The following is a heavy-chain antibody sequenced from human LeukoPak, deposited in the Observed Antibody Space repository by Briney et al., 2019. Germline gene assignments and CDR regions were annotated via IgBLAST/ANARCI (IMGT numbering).Heavy chain of an antibody. Sequence: TGGSLRLSCAASGFTFSSYEMNWVRQAPGKGLVWVSRINSDGSSTSYADSVKGRFTISRDNAKNTLYLQMNSLRAEDTAVYYCTRGADSSGYPDAFDIWGQGTMVTVSS. J-gene: IGHJ3*02. CDR2: INSDGSST. D-gene: IGHD3-22*01. V-gene: IGHV3-74*01. CDR1: GFTFSSYE. CDR3: TRGADSSGYPDAFDI.